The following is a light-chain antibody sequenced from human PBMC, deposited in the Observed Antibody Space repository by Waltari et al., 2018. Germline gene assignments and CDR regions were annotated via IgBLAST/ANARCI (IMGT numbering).Light chain of an antibody. CDR3: AAWDDSLTVR. CDR2: RND. CDR1: SSNIGSSF. V-gene: IGLV1-47*01. Sequence: QSVLTQPPSASGTPGQRVTISCSGSSSNIGSSFVCWYQHLPGTAPKLLIYRNDPRPSGVPDRVSGSRSGTSASLAIGGLRSEDEADYYCAAWDDSLTVRFGGGTKLTVL. J-gene: IGLJ3*02.